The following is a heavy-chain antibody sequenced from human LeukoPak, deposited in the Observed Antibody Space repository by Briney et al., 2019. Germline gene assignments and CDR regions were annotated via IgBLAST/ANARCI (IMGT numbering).Heavy chain of an antibody. D-gene: IGHD5-12*01. CDR2: IDPSDSYT. J-gene: IGHJ6*02. Sequence: PGESLKISCKGSGNSFTSYWISWVRQMPGKGLEWMGRIDPSDSYTNYSPSFQGHVTISADKSISTAYLQWSSLKASDTAMYYCATYYSGYDYGPYYYGMDVWGQGTTVTVSS. CDR1: GNSFTSYW. CDR3: ATYYSGYDYGPYYYGMDV. V-gene: IGHV5-10-1*01.